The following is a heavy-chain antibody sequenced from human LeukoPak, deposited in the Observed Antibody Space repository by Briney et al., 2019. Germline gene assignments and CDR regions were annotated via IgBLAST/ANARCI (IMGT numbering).Heavy chain of an antibody. CDR3: ARGEYSNYPKFLY. V-gene: IGHV1-2*06. CDR2: INPNSRGT. D-gene: IGHD4-11*01. J-gene: IGHJ4*02. CDR1: GYTFTGYY. Sequence: ASVKVYCKASGYTFTGYYMHWVRQAPGQGLEWMGRINPNSRGTNYAQKFQGRVTMTRDTSISTAYMELSRLRSDDTAVYYCARGEYSNYPKFLYWGQGTLVTVSS.